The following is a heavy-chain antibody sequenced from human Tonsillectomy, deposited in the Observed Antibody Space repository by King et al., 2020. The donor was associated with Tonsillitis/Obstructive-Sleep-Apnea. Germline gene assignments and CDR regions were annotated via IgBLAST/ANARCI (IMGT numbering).Heavy chain of an antibody. D-gene: IGHD3-10*01. CDR1: GFTFSSYG. CDR3: ARDQLPYYYGSGSYYKVDY. CDR2: IWYDGSNK. Sequence: VQLVESGGGVVQPGRSLRLSCAASGFTFSSYGMHWVRQAPGKGLVWVAVIWYDGSNKYYADSVKGRFTISRDNSKNTLYLQMNSLRAEDTAVYYCARDQLPYYYGSGSYYKVDYWGQGTLVTVSS. V-gene: IGHV3-33*01. J-gene: IGHJ4*02.